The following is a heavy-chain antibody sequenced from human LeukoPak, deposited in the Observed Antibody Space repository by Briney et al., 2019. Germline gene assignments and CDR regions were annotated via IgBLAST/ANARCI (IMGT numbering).Heavy chain of an antibody. J-gene: IGHJ4*02. D-gene: IGHD6-13*01. V-gene: IGHV3-74*01. Sequence: GGSLRLSCAASGFTFSSYWMHWVRQAPGKGLVWVSRINSDGSSTSYADSVKGRFSISRDNAKNTLYLQMNSLRAEDTAVYYCARSLAAAAGIFDYWGQGTLVTVSS. CDR3: ARSLAAAAGIFDY. CDR1: GFTFSSYW. CDR2: INSDGSST.